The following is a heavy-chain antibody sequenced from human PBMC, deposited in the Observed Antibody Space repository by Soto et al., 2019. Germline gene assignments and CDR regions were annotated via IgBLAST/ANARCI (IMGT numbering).Heavy chain of an antibody. CDR2: IYYSGST. V-gene: IGHV4-39*01. CDR1: GGSISSSSYY. Sequence: SETLSLTCTVSGGSISSSSYYWGWIRQPPGKGLEWIGSIYYSGSTYYNPSLKSRVTISVDTSKNQFSLKLSSVTAADTAVYYCTRQNYYDSSGPWDFDYWGQGTLVTVSS. CDR3: TRQNYYDSSGPWDFDY. D-gene: IGHD3-22*01. J-gene: IGHJ4*02.